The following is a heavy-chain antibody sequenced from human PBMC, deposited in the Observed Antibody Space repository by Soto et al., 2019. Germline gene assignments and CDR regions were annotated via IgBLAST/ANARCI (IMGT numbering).Heavy chain of an antibody. CDR2: IYYSGST. D-gene: IGHD2-15*01. Sequence: SETLSLTCTVSGGSISSGGYYWSWIRRHPGKGLEWIGYIYYSGSTYYNPSLKSRVTISVDTSKNQFSLKLSSVTAADTAVYYCARSVVVVVAANIDAFDIWGQGTMVTVSS. CDR3: ARSVVVVVAANIDAFDI. V-gene: IGHV4-31*03. J-gene: IGHJ3*02. CDR1: GGSISSGGYY.